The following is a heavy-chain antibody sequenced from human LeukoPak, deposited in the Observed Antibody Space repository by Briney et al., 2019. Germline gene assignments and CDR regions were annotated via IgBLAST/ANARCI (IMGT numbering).Heavy chain of an antibody. CDR1: GFTFSSYA. J-gene: IGHJ4*02. CDR3: ARVLYYDSSGTDY. CDR2: ISYDGSNK. D-gene: IGHD3-22*01. V-gene: IGHV3-30-3*01. Sequence: GGSLRLSCAASGFTFSSYAMHWVRQAPGKGLEWVAVISYDGSNKYYADSVKGRFTISRDNSKNTLYLQMNSLRAEDTAVYYCARVLYYDSSGTDYWGQGTLVTVSS.